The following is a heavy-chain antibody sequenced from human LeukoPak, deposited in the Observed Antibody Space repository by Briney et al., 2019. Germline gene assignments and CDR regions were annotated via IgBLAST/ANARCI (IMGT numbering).Heavy chain of an antibody. D-gene: IGHD6-13*01. Sequence: QPGGSLRLSCAASGFTFGSYAMTWVRQAPGKGLDWVSSISGSGGGTYYADSVKGRFTISRDNSKNTLYLQMSSLRAEDTAVYYCAKDKAAAGSYGLVVWGQGTTVTVSS. CDR1: GFTFGSYA. V-gene: IGHV3-23*01. J-gene: IGHJ6*02. CDR2: ISGSGGGT. CDR3: AKDKAAAGSYGLVV.